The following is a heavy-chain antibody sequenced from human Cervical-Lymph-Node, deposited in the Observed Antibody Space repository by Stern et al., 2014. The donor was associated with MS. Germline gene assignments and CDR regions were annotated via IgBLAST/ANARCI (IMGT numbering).Heavy chain of an antibody. CDR3: SRDADAYSLVFGY. CDR1: GGSISSGEYY. CDR2: VHYSGTT. Sequence: QVKLQEPGPGLVKSSQTLSLTCAVSGGSISSGEYYWSWIRQSPGKGLEWIGYVHYSGTTYYNPSLKSRVTISVDTSKNQFSLKLSSVTAADTAVYYCSRDADAYSLVFGYWGRGTLVTVSS. D-gene: IGHD5-24*01. J-gene: IGHJ4*02. V-gene: IGHV4-30-4*01.